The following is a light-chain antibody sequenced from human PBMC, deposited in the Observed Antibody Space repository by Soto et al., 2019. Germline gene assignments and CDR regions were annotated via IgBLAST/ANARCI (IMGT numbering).Light chain of an antibody. CDR3: QQYDSSPRT. Sequence: IVLTQSPATLSLSPGERATLSCRASQSVSSSLASYQQKPGHAPRLLIYAAFVRATGIPDRFSGSGSGTVFTLTISGLEPEDFAVYYCQQYDSSPRTFGQGTKVDIK. CDR1: QSVSSS. CDR2: AAF. V-gene: IGKV3-20*01. J-gene: IGKJ1*01.